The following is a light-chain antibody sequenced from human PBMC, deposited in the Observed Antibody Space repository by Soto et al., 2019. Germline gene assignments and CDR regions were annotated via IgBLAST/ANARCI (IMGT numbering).Light chain of an antibody. J-gene: IGKJ4*01. CDR3: QQYNTYPLT. CDR1: QSISAW. V-gene: IGKV1-5*03. CDR2: KAS. Sequence: DIQMTQSPSTLSASVGDRVTITCRASQSISAWLAWYQQKPGKAPNLLIYKASSLESVVPSRFSGSGSGTEFTLTISSLQPDDFATYYCQQYNTYPLTFGGGTTVEIK.